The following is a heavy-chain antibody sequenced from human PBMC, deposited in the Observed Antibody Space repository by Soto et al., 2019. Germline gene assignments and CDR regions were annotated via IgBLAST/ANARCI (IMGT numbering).Heavy chain of an antibody. D-gene: IGHD4-17*01. CDR2: IWYDGSNK. V-gene: IGHV3-33*01. Sequence: QVQLVESGGGVVQPGRSLRLSCAASGFTFSSYGMHWVRQAPGKGLERVAVIWYDGSNKYYADSVKGRFTISRDNSKNTLYLQMNSLRAEDTAVYYCARAGYGDYRVYYYYYGMDVWGQGTTVTVSS. CDR1: GFTFSSYG. J-gene: IGHJ6*02. CDR3: ARAGYGDYRVYYYYYGMDV.